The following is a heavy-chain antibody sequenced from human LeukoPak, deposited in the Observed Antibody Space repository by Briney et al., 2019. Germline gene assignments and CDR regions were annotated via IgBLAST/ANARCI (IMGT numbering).Heavy chain of an antibody. CDR1: GFTFSSYS. CDR2: ISSSGSTI. Sequence: QTGGSLRLSCTASGFTFSSYSMNWVRQTPGKGLEWVSFISSSGSTIYYADSVKGRFTISRDNAKNSLYLQMNSLRAEDTAVYSCVRNSLAYNWFDPWGQGTLVTVSS. J-gene: IGHJ5*02. V-gene: IGHV3-48*01. CDR3: VRNSLAYNWFDP.